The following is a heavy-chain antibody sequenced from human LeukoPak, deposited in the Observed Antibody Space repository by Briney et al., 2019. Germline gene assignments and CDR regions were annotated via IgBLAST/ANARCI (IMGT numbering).Heavy chain of an antibody. CDR3: ARDFKAWYSSSWTDY. CDR2: ISSSSSYI. Sequence: PRGSLRLSCAASGFTFSSYSMNWVRQAPGKGLEWVSSISSSSSYIYYADSVKGRFTISRDNAKNSLYLQMNSLRAEDTAVYYCARDFKAWYSSSWTDYWGQGTLVTVSS. J-gene: IGHJ4*02. V-gene: IGHV3-21*01. CDR1: GFTFSSYS. D-gene: IGHD6-13*01.